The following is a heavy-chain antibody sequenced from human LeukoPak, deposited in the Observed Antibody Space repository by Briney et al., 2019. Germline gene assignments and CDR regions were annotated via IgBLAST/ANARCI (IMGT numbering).Heavy chain of an antibody. CDR3: ARDVYYYGSGSYFLDY. J-gene: IGHJ4*02. V-gene: IGHV4-61*10. Sequence: SQTLSLTCTVSGGSISSGSYYWRWIRQPAGKGLEWIGYIYYSGSTNYNPSLKSRVTISVDTSKNQFSLKLSSVTAADTAVYYCARDVYYYGSGSYFLDYWGQGTLVTVSS. CDR2: IYYSGST. CDR1: GGSISSGSYY. D-gene: IGHD3-10*01.